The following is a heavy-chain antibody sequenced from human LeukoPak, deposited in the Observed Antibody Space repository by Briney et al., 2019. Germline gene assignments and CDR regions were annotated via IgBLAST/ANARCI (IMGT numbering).Heavy chain of an antibody. CDR3: AKDARRTNGWYFFDY. CDR1: GXAFSRLA. J-gene: IGHJ4*02. V-gene: IGHV3-23*01. D-gene: IGHD6-19*01. CDR2: ISDSGSLT. Sequence: PGGSLRLSCAASGXAFSRLAVGWVRQAPGKGLEWVSVISDSGSLTYYADSVKGRFTISRDNSKNTLFLQMNGLRAEDTAVYYCAKDARRTNGWYFFDYWGQGTLATVSS.